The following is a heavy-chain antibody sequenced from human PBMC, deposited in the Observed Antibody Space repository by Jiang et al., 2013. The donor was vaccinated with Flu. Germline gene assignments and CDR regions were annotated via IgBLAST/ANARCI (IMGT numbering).Heavy chain of an antibody. CDR3: VLFPYCSGGNCYDPWYHYYTLDV. Sequence: GAEVKKPGSSVKVSCKASGGTFNNYVISWVRQAPGQGLEWTGGIIPLFGTPNYAQKFQGRITITADESTSTAYLELNSLRSEDTAVYYCVLFPYCSGGNCYDPWYHYYTLDVWGQGTTVTVSS. CDR1: GGTFNNYV. J-gene: IGHJ6*02. CDR2: IIPLFGTP. D-gene: IGHD2-15*01. V-gene: IGHV1-69*01.